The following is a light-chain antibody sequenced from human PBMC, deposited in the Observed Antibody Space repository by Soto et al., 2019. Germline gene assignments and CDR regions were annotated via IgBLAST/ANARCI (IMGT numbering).Light chain of an antibody. Sequence: EIVLTQSPGTLSLSRGERATLSCRASQSVSSSYLAWYQQKPGQAPRLLIDGPSSRATGIPDTFSGSGSGTDFTLTISRLEPEAFAVYYCQQYGSSPPYTFGQGTKLEIK. CDR3: QQYGSSPPYT. CDR2: GPS. J-gene: IGKJ2*01. V-gene: IGKV3-20*01. CDR1: QSVSSSY.